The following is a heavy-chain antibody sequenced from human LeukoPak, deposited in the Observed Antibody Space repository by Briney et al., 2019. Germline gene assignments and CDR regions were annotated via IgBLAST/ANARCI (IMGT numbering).Heavy chain of an antibody. CDR3: ATPYCSSLSCLDVFNI. V-gene: IGHV4-31*03. CDR2: KYYSGSA. D-gene: IGHD2-2*01. CDR1: GISISDGRYY. J-gene: IGHJ3*02. Sequence: SETLSLTCNVSGISISDGRYYWAWIRQRPGRGLEWIGYKYYSGSAKYNPSLKSRLTISIDTPENQFSLHLNSVTAAYTAIYYCATPYCSSLSCLDVFNIWGQGRMVTVSS.